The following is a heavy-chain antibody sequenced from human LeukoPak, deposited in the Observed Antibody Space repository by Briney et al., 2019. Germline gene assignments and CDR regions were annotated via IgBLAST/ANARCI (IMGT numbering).Heavy chain of an antibody. Sequence: ALRLSCAASGFTFDTYWMSGVRRAPGKELEGVANIKPDWCGRTYMRSVNGRLTVSRENAKTSLFLQMTSLRVEDTAVYYCVRDWTGTTGDEIWGQGTLVTVSS. D-gene: IGHD7-27*01. V-gene: IGHV3-7*01. J-gene: IGHJ4*02. CDR1: GFTFDTYW. CDR3: VRDWTGTTGDEI. CDR2: IKPDWCGR.